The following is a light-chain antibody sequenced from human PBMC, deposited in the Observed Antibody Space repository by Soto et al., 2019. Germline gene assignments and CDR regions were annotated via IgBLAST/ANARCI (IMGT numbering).Light chain of an antibody. CDR3: QQYGSSLLFT. V-gene: IGKV3-20*01. Sequence: EIVLTQSPGTLSLSPGERATLSCRASQSVSSSYLAWYQQKPGQAPRLLIYGASSRANGIPDRFSGSGSGTDFTLTISRLEPEDFAVYYCQQYGSSLLFTFGPGTKVDIK. CDR2: GAS. J-gene: IGKJ3*01. CDR1: QSVSSSY.